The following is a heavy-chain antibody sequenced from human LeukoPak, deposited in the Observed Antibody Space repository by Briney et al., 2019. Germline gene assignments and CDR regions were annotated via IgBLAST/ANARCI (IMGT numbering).Heavy chain of an antibody. J-gene: IGHJ4*02. D-gene: IGHD3-10*01. Sequence: GGSLRLSCAASGFTFNTYGMHWVRQAPGKGLEWVANIKQDGSEKYYVDSVKGRFTISRDNAKNSLYLQMNSLRAEDTAVYYCARDGPLETYYYGSGQLRYFDYWGQGTLVTVSS. CDR3: ARDGPLETYYYGSGQLRYFDY. CDR2: IKQDGSEK. V-gene: IGHV3-7*01. CDR1: GFTFNTYG.